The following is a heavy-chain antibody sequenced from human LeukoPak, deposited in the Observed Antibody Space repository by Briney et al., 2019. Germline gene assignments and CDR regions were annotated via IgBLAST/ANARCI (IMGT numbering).Heavy chain of an antibody. CDR1: GGSFSGYY. Sequence: PSETLSLTCAVYGGSFSGYYWSWIRQPPGKGLEWIGEVNHSGSPNYNPSLKSRVTISVDTSKNQFSLKLSSVTAADTAVYYCAAAYDILTGYLHDYWGQGTLVTVSS. J-gene: IGHJ4*02. V-gene: IGHV4-34*01. CDR2: VNHSGSP. CDR3: AAAYDILTGYLHDY. D-gene: IGHD3-9*01.